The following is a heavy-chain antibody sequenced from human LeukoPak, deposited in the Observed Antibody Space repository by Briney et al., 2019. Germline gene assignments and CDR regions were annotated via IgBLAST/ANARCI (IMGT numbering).Heavy chain of an antibody. Sequence: ASVKVSCKASGYSFINYDIHWVRQAAGQGLEWMGWMNPNRGNTVYTQKFKGRVTMTRDNSERTAYMEMSRVRYEERAIYYCARAHSRENMPTANTGCWFDPWGQGTLVTVSS. CDR2: MNPNRGNT. CDR3: ARAHSRENMPTANTGCWFDP. V-gene: IGHV1-8*01. D-gene: IGHD5-18*01. J-gene: IGHJ5*02. CDR1: GYSFINYD.